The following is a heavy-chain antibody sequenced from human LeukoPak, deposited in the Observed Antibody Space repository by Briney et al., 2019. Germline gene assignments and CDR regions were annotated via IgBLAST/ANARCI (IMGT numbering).Heavy chain of an antibody. CDR2: IYSGGST. CDR1: GFTVSSNY. V-gene: IGHV3-53*01. CDR3: ARATGTTHDAFDI. Sequence: GGSLRLSCAASGFTVSSNYMSWVRQAPGKGLEGVSVIYSGGSTYYADSVKGRFTISRDNSKNTLYLQMNSLRAEDTAVYYCARATGTTHDAFDIWGQGTMVTVSS. J-gene: IGHJ3*02. D-gene: IGHD1-1*01.